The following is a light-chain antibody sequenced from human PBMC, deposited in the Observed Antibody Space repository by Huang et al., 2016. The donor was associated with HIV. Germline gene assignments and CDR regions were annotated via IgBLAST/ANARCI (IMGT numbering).Light chain of an antibody. V-gene: IGKV1-39*01. J-gene: IGKJ4*01. CDR3: QQSYTTPVT. CDR1: QTIKYY. CDR2: AAS. Sequence: IQMTQSPSSLSASVGDRVTITCRASQTIKYYLNWYQQKPGKAPDLLIYAASSLHSGVPSRFSGSGSGTDVTLTISSLQPEDFATYYCQQSYTTPVTFGGGTKVEI.